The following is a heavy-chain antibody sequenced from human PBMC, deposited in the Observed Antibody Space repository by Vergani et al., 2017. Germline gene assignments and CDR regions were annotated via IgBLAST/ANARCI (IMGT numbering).Heavy chain of an antibody. D-gene: IGHD2-2*01. J-gene: IGHJ6*02. Sequence: EVQLVQSGAEVKKPGESLKISCKGSGYSFTSYWIGWVRQMPGKGLEWMGIIYPGDSDTRYSPSFQGQVTISADKSISPAYLQWSSLKASDTAMYYCARLAPPREEGIVVVPAAIFDYYGMDVWGQGTTVTVSS. CDR3: ARLAPPREEGIVVVPAAIFDYYGMDV. CDR2: IYPGDSDT. CDR1: GYSFTSYW. V-gene: IGHV5-51*01.